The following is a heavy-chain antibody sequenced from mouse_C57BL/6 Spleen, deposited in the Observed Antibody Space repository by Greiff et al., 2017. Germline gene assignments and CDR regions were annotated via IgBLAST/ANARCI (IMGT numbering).Heavy chain of an antibody. CDR2: IDPSDSYT. CDR3: ARRDYYSNLMDY. J-gene: IGHJ4*01. CDR1: GYTFTSYW. Sequence: VQLQQPGAELVMPGASVKLSCKASGYTFTSYWMHWVKQRPGQGLEWIGEIDPSDSYTNYTQKFKGKSTLTVDKSSSTAYMQLSSLTSEDSAVYYCARRDYYSNLMDYWGQGTSVTVSS. D-gene: IGHD2-5*01. V-gene: IGHV1-69*01.